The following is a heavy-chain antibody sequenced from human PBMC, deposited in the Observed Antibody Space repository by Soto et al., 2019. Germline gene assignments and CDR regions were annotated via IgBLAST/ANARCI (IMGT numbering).Heavy chain of an antibody. D-gene: IGHD1-1*01. CDR2: IIPIFDTA. CDR1: GGTFSDST. CDR3: ARNGTLTGYSYGMDV. V-gene: IGHV1-69*01. Sequence: QVQLVQSGAELRKPGSSVKVSCKASGGTFSDSTINWVRQAPGQRLEWMGGIIPIFDTANYAEKFQGRVTITADESTSTSFMEVSSLRSADTAVYYCARNGTLTGYSYGMDVWGQGTMVTVSS. J-gene: IGHJ6*02.